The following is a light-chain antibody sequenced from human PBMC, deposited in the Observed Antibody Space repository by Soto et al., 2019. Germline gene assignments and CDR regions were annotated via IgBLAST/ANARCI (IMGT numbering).Light chain of an antibody. V-gene: IGLV1-51*02. CDR3: GTWDSSLSAGGVV. CDR2: ENN. J-gene: IGLJ2*01. CDR1: SSNIGNNY. Sequence: QSVLTHPPSVSAAPGQKVTISCSGSSSNIGNNYVSWYQQLPGTAPKLLIYENNKRPSGIPDRFSGSKSGTSATLGITGLQTGDEADYYCGTWDSSLSAGGVVFGGGTKLTVL.